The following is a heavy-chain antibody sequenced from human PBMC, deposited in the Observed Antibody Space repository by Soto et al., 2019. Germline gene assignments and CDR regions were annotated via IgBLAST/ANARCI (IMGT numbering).Heavy chain of an antibody. CDR3: VRGGCASTSCYDY. CDR1: GFSFGSYG. Sequence: QVHPVESGGGVVQPGRSLRLSCAASGFSFGSYGMHWVRQPPGKGLEWLAVIWYDGSNKYYADSVKGRITISRDNPKNTVYLQMSSLRAEDTAVYYCVRGGCASTSCYDYWGQGTLVTVPS. CDR2: IWYDGSNK. V-gene: IGHV3-33*01. D-gene: IGHD2-2*01. J-gene: IGHJ4*02.